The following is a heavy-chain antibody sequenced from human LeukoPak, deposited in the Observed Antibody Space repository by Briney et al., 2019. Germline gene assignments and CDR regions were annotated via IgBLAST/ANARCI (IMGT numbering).Heavy chain of an antibody. J-gene: IGHJ6*02. Sequence: GSLTLSCAASGFTVSNAWMSWVRQAPGKGLEWGGRITSKTDGVTTDYAAPVEGRFTISRDDSKNTVYMQMDSLKTEDTDVYYCTTDRAFYYYYGMDVWGQGTTVTVSS. D-gene: IGHD3-10*01. CDR2: ITSKTDGVTT. CDR1: GFTVSNAW. V-gene: IGHV3-15*01. CDR3: TTDRAFYYYYGMDV.